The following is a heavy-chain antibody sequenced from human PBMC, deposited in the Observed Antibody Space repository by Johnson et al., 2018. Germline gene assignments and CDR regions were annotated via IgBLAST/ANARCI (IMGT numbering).Heavy chain of an antibody. Sequence: VQLVESGGGVVQPGRSLRLSCAASGFSFNNYGMHWVRQAPGKGLEWVAVIWYDGSNKYHADSVKGRFTISRDNSKNKLYLQMNSLRAEDTAVYYCVRDYYDNSGYRMDVWGQGTTVTVS. D-gene: IGHD3-22*01. CDR1: GFSFNNYG. V-gene: IGHV3-33*01. CDR3: VRDYYDNSGYRMDV. J-gene: IGHJ6*02. CDR2: IWYDGSNK.